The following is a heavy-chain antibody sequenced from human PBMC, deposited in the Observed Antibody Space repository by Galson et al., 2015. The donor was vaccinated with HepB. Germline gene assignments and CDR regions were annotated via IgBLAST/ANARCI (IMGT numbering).Heavy chain of an antibody. D-gene: IGHD1-26*01. J-gene: IGHJ4*02. CDR2: IKQDGSGK. Sequence: SLRLSCAASGFTFSNYWMSWVRQAPGKGLEWVANIKQDGSGKYYVDSVKSRFTISRDNAKNSLYLQMNSLRAEDTAVYYCARDLTVGATLDYWGQGTLVTVSS. CDR3: ARDLTVGATLDY. V-gene: IGHV3-7*01. CDR1: GFTFSNYW.